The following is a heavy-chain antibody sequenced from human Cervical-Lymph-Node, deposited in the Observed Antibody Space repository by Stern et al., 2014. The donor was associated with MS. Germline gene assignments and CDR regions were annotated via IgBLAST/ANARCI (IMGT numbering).Heavy chain of an antibody. CDR1: GFSLTTSGMC. CDR2: IDWDDDK. CDR3: SRFYSSSSFADAFDI. J-gene: IGHJ3*02. D-gene: IGHD6-6*01. Sequence: VNLEEPGPTLVKPTQTLTLTCTFSGFSLTTSGMCVSWIRQTPGKALEWLAFIDWDDDKSYNPALKTRLTISKDTSKNQGVLTMTNMDPVDTATYYFSRFYSSSSFADAFDIWGQGTMVTVSS. V-gene: IGHV2-70*01.